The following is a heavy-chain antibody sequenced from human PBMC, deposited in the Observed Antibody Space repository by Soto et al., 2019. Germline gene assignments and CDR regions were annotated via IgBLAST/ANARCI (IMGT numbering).Heavy chain of an antibody. D-gene: IGHD6-13*01. V-gene: IGHV3-7*01. J-gene: IGHJ6*02. CDR1: GFTFSSYW. CDR2: IKQDGSEK. CDR3: ERIASAGRGWDV. Sequence: EVQLVESGGGLVQPGGSLRLSCAASGFTFSSYWMSWVRQAPVKGLEWVGNIKQDGSEKNYVDFMEGRFTISRDNAENSLYLQMNSLRAEDTAVYYWERIASAGRGWDVWGQGTTVVVSS.